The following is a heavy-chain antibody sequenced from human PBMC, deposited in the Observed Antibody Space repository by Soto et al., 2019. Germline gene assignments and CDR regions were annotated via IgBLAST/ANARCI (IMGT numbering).Heavy chain of an antibody. D-gene: IGHD3-22*01. CDR1: GFTFSTYT. J-gene: IGHJ4*02. CDR3: AEGYFVMDF. V-gene: IGHV3-21*01. CDR2: ISSSSNYI. Sequence: PGGSLRLSCAASGFTFSTYTMNWVRQAPGKGLEWVSSISSSSNYIYYADSLKGRFTISRDNAKNSLFLQMDSLRAEDTAVYYRAEGYFVMDFGAQGTLVPVSS.